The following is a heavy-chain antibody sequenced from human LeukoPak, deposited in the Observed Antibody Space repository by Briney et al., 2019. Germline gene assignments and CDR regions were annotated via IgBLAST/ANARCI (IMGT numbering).Heavy chain of an antibody. CDR1: GFTFDDYA. D-gene: IGHD3-3*01. J-gene: IGHJ5*02. Sequence: GRFLRLFCAASGFTFDDYAMHWVRKAPGKGLEWVSGISWNSGSIGYADSVKGRFTISRDNAKNSLYLQMNSQRAEDMALYYCAKRRFLEWLPNNWFDPWGQGTLVTVSS. CDR3: AKRRFLEWLPNNWFDP. CDR2: ISWNSGSI. V-gene: IGHV3-9*03.